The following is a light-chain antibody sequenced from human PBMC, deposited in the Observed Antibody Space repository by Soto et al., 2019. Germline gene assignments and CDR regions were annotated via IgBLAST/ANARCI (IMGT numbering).Light chain of an antibody. CDR3: QQNDNLPPLT. J-gene: IGKJ4*01. Sequence: DIQMTQSPSSLSASVGDRVTITCQASRDISNYSNWYQHKPGKVPKLLIYDASKLETGVPSRFGGSGSGTDFTFTISSLQPEDVATYYCQQNDNLPPLTFGGGTKVEIK. V-gene: IGKV1-33*01. CDR2: DAS. CDR1: RDISNY.